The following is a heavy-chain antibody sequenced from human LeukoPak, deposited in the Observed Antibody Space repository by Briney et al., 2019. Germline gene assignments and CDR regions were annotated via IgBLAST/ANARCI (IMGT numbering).Heavy chain of an antibody. J-gene: IGHJ3*02. CDR2: INPNSVGT. V-gene: IGHV1-2*04. D-gene: IGHD1-14*01. CDR3: VRFDHGRGPGAFDI. CDR1: GYTFTGYY. Sequence: ASVKGSCKASGYTFTGYYMHWVRQASGQALEWIGWINPNSVGTNYAQKIQGWGTMTRDTSISTAYMELRRLRSDDTAVYYCVRFDHGRGPGAFDIWGQGTMVTVSS.